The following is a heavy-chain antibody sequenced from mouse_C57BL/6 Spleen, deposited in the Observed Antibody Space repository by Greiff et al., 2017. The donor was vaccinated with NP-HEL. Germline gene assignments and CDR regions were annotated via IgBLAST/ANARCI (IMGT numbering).Heavy chain of an antibody. J-gene: IGHJ4*01. V-gene: IGHV1-82*01. Sequence: VMLVESGPELVKPGASVKISCKASGYAFSSSWMNWVKQRPGKGLEWIGRIYPGDGDTNYNGKFKGKATLTADKSSSTAYMQLSSLTSEDSAVYFCARDYGNPYAMDYWGQGTSVTVSS. D-gene: IGHD2-1*01. CDR2: IYPGDGDT. CDR3: ARDYGNPYAMDY. CDR1: GYAFSSSW.